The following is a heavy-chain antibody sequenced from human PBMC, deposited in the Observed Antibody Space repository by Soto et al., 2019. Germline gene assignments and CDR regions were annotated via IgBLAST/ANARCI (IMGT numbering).Heavy chain of an antibody. V-gene: IGHV1-69*13. CDR2: IIPIFGTA. D-gene: IGHD2-21*02. CDR1: GGTFSSYA. Sequence: ASVKVSCKASGGTFSSYAISWVRQAPGQGLEWMGGIIPIFGTANYAQKFQGRVTITADESTSTAYMELSSLRSEDTAVYYCARGRCGGDCYPNDLYWYFDLWGRGTLVTVSS. CDR3: ARGRCGGDCYPNDLYWYFDL. J-gene: IGHJ2*01.